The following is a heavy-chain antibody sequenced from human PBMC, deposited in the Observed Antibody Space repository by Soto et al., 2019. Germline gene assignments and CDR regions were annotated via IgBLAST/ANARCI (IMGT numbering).Heavy chain of an antibody. Sequence: TSENLSLTCVVSGGSITSYHWSWIRQFPGKGLEWIAYTAYTGNTNYNPSLKSRVTISMDTSKNQLSLKLTSMTAADTAVYYCATYYRSSIYYWKVAQGRFEYWCQGTLVSVS. D-gene: IGHD1-20*01. CDR3: ATYYRSSIYYWKVAQGRFEY. V-gene: IGHV4-59*03. CDR1: GGSITSYH. J-gene: IGHJ4*02. CDR2: TAYTGNT.